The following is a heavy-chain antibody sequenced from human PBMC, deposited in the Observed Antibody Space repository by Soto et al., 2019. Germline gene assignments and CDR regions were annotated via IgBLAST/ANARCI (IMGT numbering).Heavy chain of an antibody. CDR2: IVVGSGNT. CDR3: AAASFGELLILDY. CDR1: GFPFTSSA. D-gene: IGHD3-10*01. J-gene: IGHJ4*02. V-gene: IGHV1-58*01. Sequence: GASLKVFCKASGFPFTSSAVQWVRQACGQRLEWIGWIVVGSGNTNYAQKFQERVTITRDMSTSTAYMELSSLRSEDTAVYYCAAASFGELLILDYWGQGTLVTVSS.